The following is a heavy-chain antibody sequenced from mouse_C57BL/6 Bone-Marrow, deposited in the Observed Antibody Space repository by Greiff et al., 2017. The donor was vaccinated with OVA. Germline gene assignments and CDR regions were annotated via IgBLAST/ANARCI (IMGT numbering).Heavy chain of an antibody. CDR1: GYSITSGYY. J-gene: IGHJ4*01. CDR3: ARGWLLPFMDY. D-gene: IGHD2-3*01. Sequence: EESGPGLVKPSQSLSLTCSVTGYSITSGYYWNWIRQFPGNKLEWMGYISYDGSNNYNPSLKNRISITRDTSKNQFFLKLNSVTTEDTATYYCARGWLLPFMDYWGQGTSVTVSS. CDR2: ISYDGSN. V-gene: IGHV3-6*01.